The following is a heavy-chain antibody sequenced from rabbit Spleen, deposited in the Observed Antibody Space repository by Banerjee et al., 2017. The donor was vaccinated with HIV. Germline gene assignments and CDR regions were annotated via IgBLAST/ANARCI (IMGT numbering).Heavy chain of an antibody. J-gene: IGHJ6*01. CDR1: GFSFNSDYY. Sequence: QSLEESGGDLVKPGASLTLTCTASGFSFNSDYYICWVRQAPGKGLEWIACIYGGDIHSTAYANWAKGRFTISKASATTVTLQMTSLTAADTATYFCARDSGSSFSSYGMDLWGPGTLVTVS. V-gene: IGHV1S40*01. CDR3: ARDSGSSFSSYGMDL. D-gene: IGHD8-1*01. CDR2: IYGGDIHST.